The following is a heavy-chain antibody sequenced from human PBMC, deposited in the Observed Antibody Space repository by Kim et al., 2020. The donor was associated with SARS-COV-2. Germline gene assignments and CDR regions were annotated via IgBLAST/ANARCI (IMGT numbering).Heavy chain of an antibody. CDR2: IIPIFGTA. D-gene: IGHD2-15*01. Sequence: SVKVSCKASGGTFSSYAISWVRQAPGQGLEWMGGIIPIFGTANYAQKFQGRVTITADESMSTAYMELSSLRSEDTAVYYCARENGGYCSGGSCPESYYYYYMDVWGKGTTVTVSS. J-gene: IGHJ6*03. V-gene: IGHV1-69*13. CDR3: ARENGGYCSGGSCPESYYYYYMDV. CDR1: GGTFSSYA.